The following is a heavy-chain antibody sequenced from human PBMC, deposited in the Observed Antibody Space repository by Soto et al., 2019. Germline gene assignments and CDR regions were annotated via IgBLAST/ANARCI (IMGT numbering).Heavy chain of an antibody. J-gene: IGHJ6*02. CDR1: GYSFTSYW. D-gene: IGHD2-2*01. V-gene: IGHV5-10-1*01. CDR3: ARNRVVPAARDYYYYYGMDV. Sequence: PGESLKISCKGSGYSFTSYWISWVRQMPGKGLEWMGRIDPSDSYTNYSPSFQGHVTISADKSISTAYLQWSSLKASDTAMYYCARNRVVPAARDYYYYYGMDVWGQGTTVTVSS. CDR2: IDPSDSYT.